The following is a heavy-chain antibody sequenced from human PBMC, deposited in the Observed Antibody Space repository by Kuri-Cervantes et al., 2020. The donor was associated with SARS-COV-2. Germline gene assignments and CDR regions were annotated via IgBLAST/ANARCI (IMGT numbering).Heavy chain of an antibody. D-gene: IGHD3-10*01. CDR2: ISYDGTIR. Sequence: GSLRLSCAASGFTFSSYSMNWVRQAPGKGLEWVAVISYDGTIRYYADSVKGRFTISRDNSRNTVDLQMNSLRGDDTAVYYCAKAVRGHYASGSRDTGGMDVWGQGATVTVSS. J-gene: IGHJ6*01. CDR1: GFTFSSYS. V-gene: IGHV3-30*18. CDR3: AKAVRGHYASGSRDTGGMDV.